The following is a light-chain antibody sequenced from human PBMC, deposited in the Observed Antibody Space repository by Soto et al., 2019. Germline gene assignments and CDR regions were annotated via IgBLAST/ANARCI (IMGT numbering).Light chain of an antibody. Sequence: QSALTQPASVSGSPGQSITISCTGTSSDVGGYNYVSWYQQHPGKAPKLMIYDVSNRPSGVSDRFSGSKSGNTASLTISGLQADDEADYSFSSYTSSSTHVVFGGGTKLTVL. V-gene: IGLV2-14*01. CDR1: SSDVGGYNY. J-gene: IGLJ2*01. CDR2: DVS. CDR3: SSYTSSSTHVV.